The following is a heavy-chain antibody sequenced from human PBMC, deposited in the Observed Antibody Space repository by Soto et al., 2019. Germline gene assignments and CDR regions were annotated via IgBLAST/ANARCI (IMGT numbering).Heavy chain of an antibody. CDR2: IYYSGST. J-gene: IGHJ4*02. Sequence: SETLSLTCTFSGGSISSGDYYWSWIRQPPGKGLEWIGYIYYSGSTYYNPSLKSRVTISVDTSKNQFSLKLSSVTAADTAVYYCARDRQLLWFGESHYYFDYWGQGTLVTVSS. CDR3: ARDRQLLWFGESHYYFDY. D-gene: IGHD3-10*01. V-gene: IGHV4-30-4*01. CDR1: GGSISSGDYY.